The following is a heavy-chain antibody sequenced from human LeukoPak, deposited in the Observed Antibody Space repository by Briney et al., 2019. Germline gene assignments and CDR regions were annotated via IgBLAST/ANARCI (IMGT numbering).Heavy chain of an antibody. J-gene: IGHJ6*03. D-gene: IGHD6-19*01. Sequence: PGGSLRLSCVASGFTFSSYSMNWVRQAPGKGLEWVSSISTSSSYIYYADSVKGRFTISRDNAKNSLYLQMNSLRAEDTAVYYCARSSGWYHRGPDYYYYYMDVWGKGTTVTVS. CDR3: ARSSGWYHRGPDYYYYYMDV. CDR1: GFTFSSYS. V-gene: IGHV3-21*01. CDR2: ISTSSSYI.